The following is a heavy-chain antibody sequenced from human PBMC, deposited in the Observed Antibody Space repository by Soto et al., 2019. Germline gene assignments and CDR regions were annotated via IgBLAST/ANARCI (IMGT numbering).Heavy chain of an antibody. CDR3: ARDLPGSAMERWALDFWSGYYLVHGMDG. V-gene: IGHV1-18*01. CDR2: ISAYNGNT. J-gene: IGHJ6*02. D-gene: IGHD3-3*01. CDR1: GYTFTSYG. Sequence: ASVKVSCKASGYTFTSYGISWVRQAPGQGLEWMGWISAYNGNTNYAQKLQGRVTMTTDTSTSTAYMELRSLRSDDTAVYYCARDLPGSAMERWALDFWSGYYLVHGMDGWGQGTTVTVSS.